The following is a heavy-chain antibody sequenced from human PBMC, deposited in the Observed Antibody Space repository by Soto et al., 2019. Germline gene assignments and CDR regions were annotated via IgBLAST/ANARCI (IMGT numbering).Heavy chain of an antibody. CDR2: IIPIFDTI. CDR1: GATFSSFA. CDR3: ASPLKWSGYYIAFDY. V-gene: IGHV1-69*13. D-gene: IGHD3-3*01. J-gene: IGHJ4*02. Sequence: GASVKVSCKASGATFSSFAFSLVRQAPGQGLEWMGVIIPIFDTIKFAQKFQGRVTFTADESTGTAYMELSSLTSEDTAVYYCASPLKWSGYYIAFDYWGQGTLVTVSS.